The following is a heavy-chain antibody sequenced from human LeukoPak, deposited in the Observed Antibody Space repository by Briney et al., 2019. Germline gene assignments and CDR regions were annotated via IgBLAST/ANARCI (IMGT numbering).Heavy chain of an antibody. D-gene: IGHD1-26*01. CDR3: ARQWERNDAFDI. Sequence: ASVKVSCKASGYTFTSYGISWVRQAPGQGLEWMGWISAYNGNTNYAQKLQGRVTMTTDTSASTAYMELRSLRSDDTAVYYCARQWERNDAFDIWGQGTMVTVSS. CDR2: ISAYNGNT. V-gene: IGHV1-18*01. CDR1: GYTFTSYG. J-gene: IGHJ3*02.